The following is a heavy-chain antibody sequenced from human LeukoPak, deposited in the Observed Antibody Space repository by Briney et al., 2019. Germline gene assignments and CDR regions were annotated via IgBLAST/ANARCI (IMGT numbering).Heavy chain of an antibody. D-gene: IGHD6-19*01. Sequence: GGPLRLSCAASGFTFSSYWMSWVRQAPGKGLEWVANIKQDGSEKYYVDSVKGRFTISRDNAKNSLYLQMNSLRAEDTAVYYCARGRGWYDDAFDIWGQGTMVTVSS. CDR3: ARGRGWYDDAFDI. V-gene: IGHV3-7*01. CDR2: IKQDGSEK. J-gene: IGHJ3*02. CDR1: GFTFSSYW.